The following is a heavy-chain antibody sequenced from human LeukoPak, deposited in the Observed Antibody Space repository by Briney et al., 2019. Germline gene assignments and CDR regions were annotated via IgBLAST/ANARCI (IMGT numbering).Heavy chain of an antibody. CDR2: IYSSGST. Sequence: SETLSLTCSVSGASLSPHYWSWVRQPAGKGLEWIGRIYSSGSTNYNPSLKSRVTISVDTSKNQFSLKLSSVTAADTAVYFCARDLLHRGYAFDSWGQGTMVIVSS. CDR3: ARDLLHRGYAFDS. D-gene: IGHD5-12*01. J-gene: IGHJ3*02. CDR1: GASLSPHY. V-gene: IGHV4-4*07.